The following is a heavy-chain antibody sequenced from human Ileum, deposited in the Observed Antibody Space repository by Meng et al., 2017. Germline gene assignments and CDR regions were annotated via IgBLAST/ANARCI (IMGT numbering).Heavy chain of an antibody. CDR1: GFIFGSFA. CDR2: LTASGSNT. V-gene: IGHV3-23*01. J-gene: IGHJ4*02. CDR3: ARAAREWLWIDY. Sequence: EVQLLESGGGLVQPGGSLGLSCSASGFIFGSFAMNWVRQAPGKGLEWVSGLTASGSNTYYADSVEGRFTISRDNSKNTLYLQMNSLRAEDTAVYYCARAAREWLWIDYWGQGTLVTVSS. D-gene: IGHD3-3*01.